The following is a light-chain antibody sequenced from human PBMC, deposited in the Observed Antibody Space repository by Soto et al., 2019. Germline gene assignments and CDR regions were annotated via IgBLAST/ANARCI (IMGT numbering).Light chain of an antibody. CDR3: SSFTTSATLV. Sequence: QSVLTQPASVSGSPGQSITISCTGTSSDVGGYDYVSWYQQLPGKAPKLMIHNVSNRPSGVSNRFSGSKSGNTASLTISGLQAEDEADYYCSSFTTSATLVFGGGTKLTVL. CDR2: NVS. CDR1: SSDVGGYDY. J-gene: IGLJ2*01. V-gene: IGLV2-14*03.